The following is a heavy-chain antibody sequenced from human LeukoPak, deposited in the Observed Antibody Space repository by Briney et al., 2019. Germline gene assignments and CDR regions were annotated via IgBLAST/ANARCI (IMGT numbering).Heavy chain of an antibody. CDR1: RFTFSNAW. Sequence: GGSLRLSCAASRFTFSNAWMSWVRQAPGKGLEWVANIKQDGSEKYYVDSVKGRFTISRDNAKNSLYLQMNSLRAEDTAVYYCARGLSSSWYLDWGQGTLVTVSS. CDR3: ARGLSSSWYLD. D-gene: IGHD6-13*01. CDR2: IKQDGSEK. V-gene: IGHV3-7*01. J-gene: IGHJ4*02.